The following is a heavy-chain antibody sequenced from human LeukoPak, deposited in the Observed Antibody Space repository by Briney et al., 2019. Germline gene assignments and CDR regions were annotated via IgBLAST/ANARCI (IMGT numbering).Heavy chain of an antibody. J-gene: IGHJ4*02. D-gene: IGHD6-13*01. CDR2: ISSSSYI. CDR1: GFTFSSYS. CDR3: ARDEYSSSWTFDY. V-gene: IGHV3-21*01. Sequence: VGSLRLSCAASGFTFSSYSMNWVRQAPGKGLEWVSSISSSSYIYYADSVKGRFTISRDNAKNSLYLQMNSLRAEDTAVYYCARDEYSSSWTFDYWGQGTLVTVSS.